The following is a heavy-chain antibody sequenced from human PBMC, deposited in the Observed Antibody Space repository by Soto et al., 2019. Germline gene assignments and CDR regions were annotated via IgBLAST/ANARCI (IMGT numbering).Heavy chain of an antibody. CDR1: GDSIGNYY. CDR3: ARHLWVGTSWYLGAFDI. V-gene: IGHV4-59*08. Sequence: QVQLQESGPGLVKPSETLSLTCTVSGDSIGNYYWSWIRQPPGKGLEWIGYIYYSGSTNYNPSLRRRVTISVDTSNNQFSLKLNSVTAADTAVYYCARHLWVGTSWYLGAFDIWGQGTMVTVSS. D-gene: IGHD6-13*01. J-gene: IGHJ3*02. CDR2: IYYSGST.